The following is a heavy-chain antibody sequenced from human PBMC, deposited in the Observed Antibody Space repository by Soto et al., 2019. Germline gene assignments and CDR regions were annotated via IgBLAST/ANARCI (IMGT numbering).Heavy chain of an antibody. D-gene: IGHD6-13*01. Sequence: PSETLSLTCTVSGGSISSYYWSRIRQPPGKGLEWIGYIYYSGSTNYNPSLKSRVTISVDTSKNQFSLKLSSVTAADTAVYYCARGSSSTRAYYYYGMDVWGQGTTVTVSS. V-gene: IGHV4-59*01. CDR1: GGSISSYY. CDR3: ARGSSSTRAYYYYGMDV. J-gene: IGHJ6*02. CDR2: IYYSGST.